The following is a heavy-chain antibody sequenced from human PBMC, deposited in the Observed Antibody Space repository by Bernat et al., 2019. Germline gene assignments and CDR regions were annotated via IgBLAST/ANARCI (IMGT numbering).Heavy chain of an antibody. Sequence: QVQLVESGGGVVQPGRSLRLSCAASGFTFSSYAMHWVRQAPGKGLEWVAVISYDGSNKYYADSVKGRFTISRDNSKNTLYLQMNSLRAEDTAVYYWSRGGSAGYSSGWYYFDYWGQGTLVTVSS. V-gene: IGHV3-30-3*01. CDR2: ISYDGSNK. CDR1: GFTFSSYA. CDR3: SRGGSAGYSSGWYYFDY. D-gene: IGHD6-19*01. J-gene: IGHJ4*02.